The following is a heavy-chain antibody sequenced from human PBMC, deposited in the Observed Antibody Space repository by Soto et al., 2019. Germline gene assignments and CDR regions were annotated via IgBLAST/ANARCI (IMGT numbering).Heavy chain of an antibody. CDR1: IFTIDSYA. V-gene: IGHV3-23*01. D-gene: IGHD2-2*01. Sequence: EVQLLESGGGLIQPGGSLRLSCAASIFTIDSYAMSWVRQAPGKGLEWVSSISGSGSSKYYADSVKGRVTISKDNSRNRLFRQMNSLRAGDTAVYYCAISTRWGYYGMDVWGQGTTVTVSS. CDR2: ISGSGSSK. CDR3: AISTRWGYYGMDV. J-gene: IGHJ6*02.